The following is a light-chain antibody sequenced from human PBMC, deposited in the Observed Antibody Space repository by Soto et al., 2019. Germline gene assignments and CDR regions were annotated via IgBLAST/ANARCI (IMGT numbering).Light chain of an antibody. J-gene: IGKJ1*01. V-gene: IGKV1-12*01. CDR1: QNVNKW. CDR2: TGS. Sequence: DIQMTQSPSTLSASVGDRVTITCRANQNVNKWLAWYQQKPGEAPTVLIFTGSLLHSGVPPRFSGSGSGTDFTLTISSLQPEDFATYYCQQTLSFPPTFGQGTKV. CDR3: QQTLSFPPT.